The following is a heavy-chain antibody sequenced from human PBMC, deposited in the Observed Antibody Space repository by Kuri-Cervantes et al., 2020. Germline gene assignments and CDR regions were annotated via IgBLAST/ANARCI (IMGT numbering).Heavy chain of an antibody. D-gene: IGHD6-19*01. CDR1: GYTFTSYG. CDR2: ISAYNGNT. V-gene: IGHV1-18*01. Sequence: ASVKVSCKASGYTFTSYGISWVRQAPGQGLEWMGWISAYNGNTKYSQKFQGRVTITRDTSASTAYMELSSLRSEDTAVYYCARDKRSSWRESSGWYFDYWGQGTLVTVSS. CDR3: ARDKRSSWRESSGWYFDY. J-gene: IGHJ4*02.